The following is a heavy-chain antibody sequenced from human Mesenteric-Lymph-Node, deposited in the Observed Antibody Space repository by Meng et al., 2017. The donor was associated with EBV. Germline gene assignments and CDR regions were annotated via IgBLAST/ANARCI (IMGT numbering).Heavy chain of an antibody. CDR1: GYIFSSYG. Sequence: QVQLGQSGAGVKNPGASVKVSCKASGYIFSSYGMSWVRQAPGQGLEWMGRISGYNGNSNLAQRFQDRFTMTIDTSTSTAYLEIRSLRSDDTAVYYCARVNGVAVTDYWGQGTLVTVSS. J-gene: IGHJ4*02. D-gene: IGHD6-19*01. CDR3: ARVNGVAVTDY. CDR2: ISGYNGNS. V-gene: IGHV1-18*01.